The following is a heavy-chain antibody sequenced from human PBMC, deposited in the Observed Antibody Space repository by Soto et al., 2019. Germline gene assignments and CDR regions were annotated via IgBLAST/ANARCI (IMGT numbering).Heavy chain of an antibody. D-gene: IGHD2-2*02. CDR1: GGSISSGDYY. J-gene: IGHJ6*02. V-gene: IGHV4-30-4*01. CDR2: IYYSGST. Sequence: QVQLQESGPGLVKPSQTLSLTYTVSGGSISSGDYYWSWIRQPPGKGLEWIGYIYYSGSTYYNPSLKSRVTISVDTSKNQFSLKLSSVTAADTAVYYCARDRYCSSTSCYTGRVNYGMDVWGQGTTVTVSS. CDR3: ARDRYCSSTSCYTGRVNYGMDV.